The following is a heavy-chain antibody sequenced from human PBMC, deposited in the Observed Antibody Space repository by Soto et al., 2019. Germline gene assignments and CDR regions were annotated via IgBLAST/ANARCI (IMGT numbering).Heavy chain of an antibody. CDR2: ISGGGETT. V-gene: IGHV3-23*01. CDR3: AKNSGWFNT. J-gene: IGHJ5*02. CDR1: GFPFSTTD. Sequence: EFQVMQSGGGLVQPGGSLRLACAASGFPFSTTDMSWVRQAPGKGLEWVSTISGGGETTYYADSVKGRFTISGDNFKNTVYLQMDGLRVDDTALYYCAKNSGWFNTWGQGDLVTVSS. D-gene: IGHD3-10*01.